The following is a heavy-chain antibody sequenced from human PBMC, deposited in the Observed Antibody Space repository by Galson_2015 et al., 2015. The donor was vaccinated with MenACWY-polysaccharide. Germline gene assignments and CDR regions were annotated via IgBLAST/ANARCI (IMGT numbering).Heavy chain of an antibody. J-gene: IGHJ4*02. CDR2: TYYRSKWYS. Sequence: CAISGDSVSSHSGSWHWVRQSPSRGLEWLGRTYYRSKWYSYYGASVKGRITINPDTSKNHFSLQLNSVTPEDTAVYYCARIHSVSSSDFDYWGQGTLVTVSS. D-gene: IGHD5-18*01. CDR1: GDSVSSHSGS. V-gene: IGHV6-1*01. CDR3: ARIHSVSSSDFDY.